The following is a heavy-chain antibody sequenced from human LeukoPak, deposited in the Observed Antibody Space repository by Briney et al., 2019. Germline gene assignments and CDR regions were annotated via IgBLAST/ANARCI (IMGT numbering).Heavy chain of an antibody. CDR1: SFTFSSYE. J-gene: IGHJ4*02. CDR3: ARAGEYCSSTSCYVAHY. D-gene: IGHD2-2*01. CDR2: ISSSGTTM. V-gene: IGHV3-48*03. Sequence: GGSLRLSCATSSFTFSSYEMNWVRQAPGKGLEWVSYISSSGTTMYYADSVKGRFTISRDNAKKSLYLKMNSLRAEDTAIYCCARAGEYCSSTSCYVAHYWGGGTLVTVSS.